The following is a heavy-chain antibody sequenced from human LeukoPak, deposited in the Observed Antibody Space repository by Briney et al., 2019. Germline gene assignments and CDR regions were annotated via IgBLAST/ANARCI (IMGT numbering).Heavy chain of an antibody. CDR2: IYYPGST. Sequence: PSETLSLTCTVSGGSIRSSYYWGWIRQPPGKGLEWIGSIYYPGSTYYIPSPKSRVTISVDTSKNQFFLNLISVTAADTAVYYCARISSDWPHYYMDVWGKGTTVTVSS. CDR1: GGSIRSSYY. CDR3: ARISSDWPHYYMDV. V-gene: IGHV4-39*01. J-gene: IGHJ6*03. D-gene: IGHD6-19*01.